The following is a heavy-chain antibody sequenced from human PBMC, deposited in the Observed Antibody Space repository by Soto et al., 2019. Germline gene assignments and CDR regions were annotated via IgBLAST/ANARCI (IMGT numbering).Heavy chain of an antibody. CDR2: IRSKANSYAT. CDR1: GFTFSGSA. CDR3: NSLAQGYYGMDV. Sequence: PGGSLRLSCAASGFTFSGSAMHWVRQASGKGLEWVGRIRSKANSYATAYAASVKGRFTISRDDSKNTAYLQMNSLKTEDTAVYYCNSLAQGYYGMDVWGQGTKVTVSS. J-gene: IGHJ6*02. V-gene: IGHV3-73*01.